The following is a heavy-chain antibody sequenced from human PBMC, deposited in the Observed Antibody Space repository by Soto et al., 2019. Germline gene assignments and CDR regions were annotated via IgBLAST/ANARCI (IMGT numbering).Heavy chain of an antibody. D-gene: IGHD6-13*01. Sequence: QVQLQESGPGLVKPSQTLSLTCTVSGGSISSGDYYWSWIRQPPGKGLEWIGYIYYSGRTYHNRSHKGKVTISVDTTKNQFPLELSSVTLADTAVYYCAREQKQPLVINYYYYGMDVWGQGTTVTVSS. V-gene: IGHV4-30-4*01. CDR3: AREQKQPLVINYYYYGMDV. CDR1: GGSISSGDYY. CDR2: IYYSGRT. J-gene: IGHJ6*02.